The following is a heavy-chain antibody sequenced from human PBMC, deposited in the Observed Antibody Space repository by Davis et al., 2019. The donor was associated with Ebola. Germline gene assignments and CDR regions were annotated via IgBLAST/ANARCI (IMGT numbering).Heavy chain of an antibody. CDR3: ARWVPAYYFDY. D-gene: IGHD2-2*01. CDR2: INHSGST. CDR1: GGSFSGYY. J-gene: IGHJ4*02. V-gene: IGHV4-34*01. Sequence: PSETLSLTCAVYGGSFSGYYWSWIRQPPGKGLEWIGEINHSGSTNYNPSLKSRVTISVDTSKNQFSLKLSSVTAADTAVYYCARWVPAYYFDYWGQGTLVTVSS.